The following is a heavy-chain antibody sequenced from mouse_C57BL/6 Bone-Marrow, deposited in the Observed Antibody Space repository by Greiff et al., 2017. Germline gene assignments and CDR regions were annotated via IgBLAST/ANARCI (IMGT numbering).Heavy chain of an antibody. J-gene: IGHJ2*01. Sequence: VQLQQPGAELVKPGASVKMSCKASGYTFTRYWITWVKQRPGQGLEWIGDIYPGSGSTNYNEKFKSKATLTVDTSSSTAYMQLSSLTSADSAVYYCASPLRGYFDYWGQGTTLTVSS. CDR1: GYTFTRYW. CDR2: IYPGSGST. CDR3: ASPLRGYFDY. D-gene: IGHD6-1*01. V-gene: IGHV1-55*01.